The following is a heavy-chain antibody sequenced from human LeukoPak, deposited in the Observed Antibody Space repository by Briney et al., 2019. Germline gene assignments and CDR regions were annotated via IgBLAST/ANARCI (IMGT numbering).Heavy chain of an antibody. CDR2: IYTGGST. CDR3: ARGIVGTTLTFFFDH. CDR1: GFTVSSNY. V-gene: IGHV3-53*01. Sequence: PGGSLRLSCAASGFTVSSNYMSWVRQAPGKGLEWVSVIYTGGSTYYADSVKGRFTISRDNSQNTLYLQTNSLRAEDTAVYYCARGIVGTTLTFFFDHWGQGALVTVSS. D-gene: IGHD1-26*01. J-gene: IGHJ4*02.